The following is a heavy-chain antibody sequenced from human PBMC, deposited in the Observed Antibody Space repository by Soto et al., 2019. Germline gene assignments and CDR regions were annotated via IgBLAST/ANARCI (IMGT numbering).Heavy chain of an antibody. CDR2: IYNDGSYT. J-gene: IGHJ4*02. Sequence: EVQLVESGGGLVPPGGSVRLSCAASGFIFKMYWMHWVRQTPGKGLVWISRIYNDGSYTYYADSVKGRFTISRDNVNDTLSLQMNNLRAEDSGLYYCTRGPRPISTGTGAYWGQGTQVTVSS. V-gene: IGHV3-74*01. CDR3: TRGPRPISTGTGAY. CDR1: GFIFKMYW. D-gene: IGHD3-10*01.